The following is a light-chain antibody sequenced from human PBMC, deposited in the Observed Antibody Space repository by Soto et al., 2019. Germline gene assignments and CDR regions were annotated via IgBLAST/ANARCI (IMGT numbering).Light chain of an antibody. CDR1: QDVSSN. CDR2: GAS. Sequence: MVVPQSPAKVPVSPSEKANLFGRASQDVSSNLAWYQQKPGQAPSLLIYGASTRATGTPARFSGSGSGTEFTLTISSLQSEDYAVYFFQQYIRWPLTVGGGTKVDIK. J-gene: IGKJ4*02. V-gene: IGKV3-15*01. CDR3: QQYIRWPLT.